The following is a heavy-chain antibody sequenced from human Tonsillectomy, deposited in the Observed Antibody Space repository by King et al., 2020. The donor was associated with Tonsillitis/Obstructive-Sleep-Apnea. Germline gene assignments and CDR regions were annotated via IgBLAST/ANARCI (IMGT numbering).Heavy chain of an antibody. CDR3: ARTPXXHXGELSYHXAXXX. Sequence: VQLQESGPGLVKPSETLSLTCTVSGGSISSYYWSWIRQPPGKGLEWIGYIYYSGSTNYNPSLKSRVTISVDTSKNQFSLKLSSVTAAEPAVYYCARTPXXHXGELSYHXAXXXXXXXTMVTVSS. V-gene: IGHV4-59*01. D-gene: IGHD3-16*02. J-gene: IGHJ3*01. CDR1: GGSISSYY. CDR2: IYYSGST.